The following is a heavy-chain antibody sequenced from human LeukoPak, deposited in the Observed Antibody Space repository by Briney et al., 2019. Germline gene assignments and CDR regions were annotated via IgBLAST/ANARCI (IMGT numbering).Heavy chain of an antibody. V-gene: IGHV4-59*01. CDR2: IYYSGST. CDR3: ARAIGSGWYVYYFDY. D-gene: IGHD6-19*01. J-gene: IGHJ4*02. CDR1: GGSIGSYY. Sequence: PSETLSLTCTVSGGSIGSYYWSWIRQPPGKGLEWIGYIYYSGSTNYNPSLKSRVTISVDTSKNQFSLKLSSVTAADTAVYYCARAIGSGWYVYYFDYWGQGTLVTVSS.